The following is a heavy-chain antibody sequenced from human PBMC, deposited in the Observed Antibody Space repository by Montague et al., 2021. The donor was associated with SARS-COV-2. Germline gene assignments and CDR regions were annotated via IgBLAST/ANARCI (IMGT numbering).Heavy chain of an antibody. V-gene: IGHV3-20*01. CDR3: SRGGGMVRGVVDF. Sequence: SLRLSCAVSGFTFDDYGMSWVRQVPGKGLEWVSGISRSGDSSAYGDSVKGRFTISRDNAKNSLYLQMNSLRVEDTAFYHCSRGGGMVRGVVDFWGQGILVSVSS. CDR2: ISRSGDSS. CDR1: GFTFDDYG. J-gene: IGHJ4*02. D-gene: IGHD3-10*01.